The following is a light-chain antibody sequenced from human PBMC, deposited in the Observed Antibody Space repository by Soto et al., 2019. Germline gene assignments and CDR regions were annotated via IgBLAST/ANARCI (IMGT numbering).Light chain of an antibody. CDR2: EVT. J-gene: IGLJ2*01. Sequence: QSALTQPASVSGSPGQSITISCTGTSSDVGNYNLVSWYQQHPGKVPKVMIYEVTKRPSGVSNRFSDSKSGNTASLTISGLQAEDEADYYCCSYAGSGIVVFGGGTKLTVL. CDR3: CSYAGSGIVV. CDR1: SSDVGNYNL. V-gene: IGLV2-23*02.